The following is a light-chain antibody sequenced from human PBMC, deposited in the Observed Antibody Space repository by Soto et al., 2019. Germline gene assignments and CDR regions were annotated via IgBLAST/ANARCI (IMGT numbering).Light chain of an antibody. CDR2: GAS. J-gene: IGKJ1*01. CDR1: QSVSSSY. Sequence: EIVLTQSPGTLSLSPGERATLSCRASQSVSSSYLAWYQQKPGQAPRLLIYGASSRATGIPDRFSGSESGTDFTLTISRLEPEDFAIYYCQQYNNWPWTFGQGTKVEIK. V-gene: IGKV3-20*01. CDR3: QQYNNWPWT.